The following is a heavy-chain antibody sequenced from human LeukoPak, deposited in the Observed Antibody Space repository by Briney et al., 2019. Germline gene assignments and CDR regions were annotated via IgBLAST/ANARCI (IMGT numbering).Heavy chain of an antibody. CDR1: GFTFSSYG. CDR2: IWYDGSNK. V-gene: IGHV3-33*01. J-gene: IGHJ4*02. CDR3: ARPSRITMVRGVSFDY. D-gene: IGHD3-10*01. Sequence: GRSLRLSCAASGFTFSSYGMHWVRQAPGKGLEWVAVIWYDGSNKYYADSVKGRFTISRDNSKNTLYLQMNSLRAEDTAVYYCARPSRITMVRGVSFDYWGQGTLVTVSS.